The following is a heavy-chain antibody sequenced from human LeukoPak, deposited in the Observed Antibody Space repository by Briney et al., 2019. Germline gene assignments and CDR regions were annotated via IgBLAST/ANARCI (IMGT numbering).Heavy chain of an antibody. CDR2: ISPSGGST. CDR1: GYTFTTYY. CDR3: TRTYYYDSSGYYYGRDAFDI. J-gene: IGHJ3*02. V-gene: IGHV1-46*01. Sequence: ASVKVSCKASGYTFTTYYIHWVRQAPGQGLEWMGIISPSGGSTSYAQKFQGRVTMTRDTSTSTVYMELSSLRSEDTAVYYCTRTYYYDSSGYYYGRDAFDIWGQGAMVTVSS. D-gene: IGHD3-22*01.